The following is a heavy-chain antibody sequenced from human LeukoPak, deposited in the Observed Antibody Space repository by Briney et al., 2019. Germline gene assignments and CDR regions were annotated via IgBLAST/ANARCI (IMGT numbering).Heavy chain of an antibody. CDR1: GGPFSDYF. Sequence: SETLSLTCALYGGPFSDYFWSWIRQPPGKGLEWIGEFTRIGTINYNPSLKSRITISVDTSKNQFSLKLSSVTAADTAVYYCAGIYGDYSAFDYWGQGTLVTVSS. CDR3: AGIYGDYSAFDY. CDR2: FTRIGTI. V-gene: IGHV4-34*01. D-gene: IGHD4-17*01. J-gene: IGHJ4*02.